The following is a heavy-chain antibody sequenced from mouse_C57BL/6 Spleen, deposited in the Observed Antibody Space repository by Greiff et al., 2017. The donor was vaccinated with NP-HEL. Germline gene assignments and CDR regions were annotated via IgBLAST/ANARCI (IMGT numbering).Heavy chain of an antibody. CDR3: TRKSSRGYFDY. D-gene: IGHD1-1*01. Sequence: QVQLKQSGAELVRPGASVTLSCKASGYTFTDYEMHWVKQTPVHGLEWIGAIDPETGGTAYNQKFKGKAILTADKSSSTAYMELRSLTSEDSAVYYCTRKSSRGYFDYWGQGTTLTVSS. CDR2: IDPETGGT. J-gene: IGHJ2*01. V-gene: IGHV1-15*01. CDR1: GYTFTDYE.